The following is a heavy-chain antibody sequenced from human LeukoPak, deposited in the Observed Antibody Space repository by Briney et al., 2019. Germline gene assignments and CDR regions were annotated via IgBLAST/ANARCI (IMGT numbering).Heavy chain of an antibody. J-gene: IGHJ4*02. Sequence: SETLSHTCAVYGGSFSGYYWSWIRQPPGKGLEWIGEINHSGSTNYNPSLKSRVTISVDTSKNQFSLKLSSVTAADTAVYYCARNHPLSPKLLRGYSGYDLGGLAYWGQGTLVTVSS. CDR2: INHSGST. V-gene: IGHV4-34*01. CDR3: ARNHPLSPKLLRGYSGYDLGGLAY. D-gene: IGHD5-12*01. CDR1: GGSFSGYY.